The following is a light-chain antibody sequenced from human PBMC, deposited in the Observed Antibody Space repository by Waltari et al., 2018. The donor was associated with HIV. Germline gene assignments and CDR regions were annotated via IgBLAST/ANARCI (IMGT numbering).Light chain of an antibody. J-gene: IGLJ3*02. Sequence: ASGAPGQRVTISCSGSSANIGNTVYWYQQLPGTAPKVLIYRDNQRPSGVPDRFSGSRSGTSASLDVSGLRSEDEANYICAAWDDILSGWVFGGGTKLTVL. CDR2: RDN. V-gene: IGLV1-47*01. CDR3: AAWDDILSGWV. CDR1: SANIGNT.